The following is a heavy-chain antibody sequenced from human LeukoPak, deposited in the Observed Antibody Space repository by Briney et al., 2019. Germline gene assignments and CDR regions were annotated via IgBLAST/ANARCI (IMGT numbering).Heavy chain of an antibody. CDR2: ISNSSSDI. CDR3: ARVLFYGSGSYYEGGAFDI. CDR1: GFIFSDSY. V-gene: IGHV3-11*05. D-gene: IGHD3-10*01. Sequence: GGSLRLSCAASGFIFSDSYMTWIRQAPGKGLEWVSYISNSSSDINYADSVKGRFTISRDDAKNSLYLQMNSLRAEDTAVYYCARVLFYGSGSYYEGGAFDIWGQGTMVIVSS. J-gene: IGHJ3*02.